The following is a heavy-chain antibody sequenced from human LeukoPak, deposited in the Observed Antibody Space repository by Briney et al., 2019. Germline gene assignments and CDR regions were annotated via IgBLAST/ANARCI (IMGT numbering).Heavy chain of an antibody. V-gene: IGHV3-74*01. CDR3: ARDLTHKYYYDSSGYYHVGAFDI. D-gene: IGHD3-22*01. Sequence: PGRSLRLSCAASGFTFSSYWMDWVSQAPGKGLVCVLRINSDGGSTSYADSVKGRFTISRDNAKNTLYLQMNSLRAEDTAVYYCARDLTHKYYYDSSGYYHVGAFDIWGQGTMVTVSS. CDR1: GFTFSSYW. J-gene: IGHJ3*02. CDR2: INSDGGST.